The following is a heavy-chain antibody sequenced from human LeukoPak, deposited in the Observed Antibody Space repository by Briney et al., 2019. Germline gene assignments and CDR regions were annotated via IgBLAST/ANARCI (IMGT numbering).Heavy chain of an antibody. Sequence: SETLSLTCTVSGGSISSSGYYWGWIRQPPGKGLEWIGRIHASGTTNYNSSLKSRVSMSVDTSKNQFSLKLTSVTAADTAVYFCARDGADVYGRAFDYWGQGTLVSVSS. CDR1: GGSISSSGYY. V-gene: IGHV4-39*07. CDR2: IHASGTT. CDR3: ARDGADVYGRAFDY. D-gene: IGHD3-10*01. J-gene: IGHJ4*02.